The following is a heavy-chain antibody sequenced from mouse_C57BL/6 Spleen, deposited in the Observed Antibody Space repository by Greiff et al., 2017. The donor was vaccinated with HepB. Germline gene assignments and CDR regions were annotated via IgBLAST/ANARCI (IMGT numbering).Heavy chain of an antibody. Sequence: QVQLKQSGAELVRPGASVTLSCKASGYTFTDYEMHWVKQTPVHGLEWIGAIDPETGGTAYNQKFKGKAILTADKSSSTAYMELRSLTSEDSAVYYCTRNYGSSDYYAMDYWGQGTSVTVSS. CDR3: TRNYGSSDYYAMDY. V-gene: IGHV1-15*01. D-gene: IGHD1-1*01. CDR2: IDPETGGT. CDR1: GYTFTDYE. J-gene: IGHJ4*01.